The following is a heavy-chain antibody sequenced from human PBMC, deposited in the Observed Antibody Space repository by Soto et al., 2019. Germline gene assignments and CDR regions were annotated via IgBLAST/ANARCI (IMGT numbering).Heavy chain of an antibody. Sequence: QVQLVESGGGVVQPGGSLRLSCVASGFTFSSYGMNWVRQAPGKGLGWVAGIWYDGSDKYYADSVKGRFTIDRDNSKNTLYVQMNRLRVEHTAVYYCAGATSGDQIAYWGQGNLVTLSS. CDR3: AGATSGDQIAY. V-gene: IGHV3-30*02. CDR2: IWYDGSDK. J-gene: IGHJ4*02. D-gene: IGHD4-17*01. CDR1: GFTFSSYG.